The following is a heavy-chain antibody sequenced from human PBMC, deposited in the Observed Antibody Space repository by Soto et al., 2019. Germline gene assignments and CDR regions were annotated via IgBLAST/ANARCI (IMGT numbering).Heavy chain of an antibody. CDR1: GDTFNFYT. J-gene: IGHJ4*02. Sequence: QVQLVQSGADVKKPGSSVKVSCKASGDTFNFYTINWVRQAPGLGLEWMGRFNPILTMSNYAQKFEGRVRXTXAXXTSTAYMELRRLRAEDTAMYYCATSYGSGYRAFDFWGQGALVTVSS. D-gene: IGHD3-10*01. V-gene: IGHV1-69*02. CDR3: ATSYGSGYRAFDF. CDR2: FNPILTMS.